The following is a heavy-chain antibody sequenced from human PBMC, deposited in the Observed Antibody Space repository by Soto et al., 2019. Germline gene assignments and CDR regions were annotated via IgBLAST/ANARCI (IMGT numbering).Heavy chain of an antibody. V-gene: IGHV1-69*08. D-gene: IGHD2-2*01. J-gene: IGHJ5*02. Sequence: QVPLVQSGAEVKKPGSSVKVSCKASGGTFSSYTISWVRQAPGQGLEWMGRIIPILGIANYAQKFQGRVTITADKSTSTAYMELSSLRSEDTAVYYCARDRGYCSSTSCSATNWFDPWGQGTLVTVSS. CDR1: GGTFSSYT. CDR3: ARDRGYCSSTSCSATNWFDP. CDR2: IIPILGIA.